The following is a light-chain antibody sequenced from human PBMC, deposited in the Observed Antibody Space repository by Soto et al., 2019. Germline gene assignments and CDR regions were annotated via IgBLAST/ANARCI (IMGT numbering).Light chain of an antibody. CDR2: RNN. J-gene: IGLJ1*01. V-gene: IGLV1-47*01. CDR3: AAWDDRLSAYV. Sequence: VRSQPRSACGTPGQRVTISCSGGISNIGSNPVYWHQHLPGTAPKLLVYRNNQRPSGVPDRFSDSKSGTSAFLAISGLRSEDEADYYCAAWDDRLSAYVFGTGTKVTXL. CDR1: ISNIGSNP.